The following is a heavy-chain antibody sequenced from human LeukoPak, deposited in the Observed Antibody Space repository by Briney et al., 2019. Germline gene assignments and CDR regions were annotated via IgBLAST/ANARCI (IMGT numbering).Heavy chain of an antibody. J-gene: IGHJ3*02. CDR2: TYYRSKWYN. V-gene: IGHV6-1*01. CDR3: ARDYRSSWYGEDHDAFDI. D-gene: IGHD6-13*01. Sequence: SQTLSLTCAISGDSFSSNSAAWNWIRQSPSRGLEWLGRTYYRSKWYNDYAVSVKSRITINPDTSKNQFSLQLNSVTPEDTAVYYCARDYRSSWYGEDHDAFDIWGQGTMVTVSS. CDR1: GDSFSSNSAA.